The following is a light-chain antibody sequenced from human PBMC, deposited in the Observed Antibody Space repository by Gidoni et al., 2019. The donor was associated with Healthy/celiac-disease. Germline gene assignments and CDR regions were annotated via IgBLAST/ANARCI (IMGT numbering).Light chain of an antibody. CDR2: KAS. Sequence: IQMTQSPSTLSASVGDRVTITCRVSQSISSWLAWYQQKPGKAPKLLIYKASSLESGVPSRFSGSGSGTEFTLTISSLQPDDFATYYCQQYNSDSTFGQGTKLEIK. V-gene: IGKV1-5*03. CDR3: QQYNSDST. CDR1: QSISSW. J-gene: IGKJ2*01.